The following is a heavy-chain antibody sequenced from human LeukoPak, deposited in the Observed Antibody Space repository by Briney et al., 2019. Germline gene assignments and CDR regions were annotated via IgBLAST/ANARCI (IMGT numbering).Heavy chain of an antibody. D-gene: IGHD5-18*01. CDR1: GFTFDDYA. V-gene: IGHV3-9*01. J-gene: IGHJ4*02. Sequence: GGSLRLSCAASGFTFDDYAMHWVRQAPGKGLEWVSGINWNSGNIGYADSVKGRFTISRDNAKNSLYLQMNSLRAEDTALYYCAKSGGYSYMRNFVDYWGQGTLVTVSS. CDR2: INWNSGNI. CDR3: AKSGGYSYMRNFVDY.